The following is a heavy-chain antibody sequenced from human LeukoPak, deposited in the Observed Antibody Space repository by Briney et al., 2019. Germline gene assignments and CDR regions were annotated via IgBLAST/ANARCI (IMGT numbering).Heavy chain of an antibody. CDR3: ARVGRRLELPGYFDY. J-gene: IGHJ4*02. Sequence: GGTLRLSCAASGFTFSSYAMHWVRQAPGKGLEWVAVISYDGSNKYYADSVKGRFTISRVNSKNTLYLQMNSLRAEDTAVYYCARVGRRLELPGYFDYWGQGTMVVVS. D-gene: IGHD1-26*01. V-gene: IGHV3-30*01. CDR2: ISYDGSNK. CDR1: GFTFSSYA.